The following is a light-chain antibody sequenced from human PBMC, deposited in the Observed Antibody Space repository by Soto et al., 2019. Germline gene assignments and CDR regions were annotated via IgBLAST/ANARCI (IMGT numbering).Light chain of an antibody. CDR1: ISDVGGYNY. Sequence: QSVLTQAASVSGSPGQSITLSCTGTISDVGGYNYVSWYQQHPGKAPKLMIYEVSNRPSGVSNRFSGSKSGNTASLTISGLQAEDEADYYCKSYASSGTLVFGTGTKVTVL. J-gene: IGLJ1*01. V-gene: IGLV2-14*01. CDR2: EVS. CDR3: KSYASSGTLV.